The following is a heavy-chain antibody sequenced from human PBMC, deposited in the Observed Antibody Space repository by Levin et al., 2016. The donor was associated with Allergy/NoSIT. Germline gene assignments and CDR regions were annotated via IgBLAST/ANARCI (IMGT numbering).Heavy chain of an antibody. V-gene: IGHV3-33*01. Sequence: GGSLRLSCAASGFTFSSYGMHWVRQAPGKGLEWVAVIWYDGSNKYYADSVKGRFTISRDNSKNTLYLQMNSLRAEDTAVYYCAREGSYYDFWSGYYTGLYYYYYMDVWGKGTTVTVSS. D-gene: IGHD3-3*01. CDR3: AREGSYYDFWSGYYTGLYYYYYMDV. CDR1: GFTFSSYG. J-gene: IGHJ6*03. CDR2: IWYDGSNK.